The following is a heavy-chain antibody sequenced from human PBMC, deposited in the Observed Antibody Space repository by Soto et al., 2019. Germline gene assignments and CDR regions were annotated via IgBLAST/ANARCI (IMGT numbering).Heavy chain of an antibody. CDR2: IYSGGST. CDR3: ARDRDGLDY. Sequence: PGGSLRLSCAASGLTVSNNHMSWVRQAPGRGLEWVSVIYSGGSTHNADSVKGRFTISRDNSKNTLYLQMNSLRVEDTAVYYCARDRDGLDYWGQGTLVTVSS. J-gene: IGHJ4*02. CDR1: GLTVSNNH. V-gene: IGHV3-66*01.